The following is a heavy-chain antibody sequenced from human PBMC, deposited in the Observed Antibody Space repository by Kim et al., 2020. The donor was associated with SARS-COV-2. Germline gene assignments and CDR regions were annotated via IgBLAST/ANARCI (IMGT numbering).Heavy chain of an antibody. V-gene: IGHV4-59*01. CDR1: GGSISTYY. CDR3: ARDREYSYGYDAFEI. CDR2: MYSSGYT. Sequence: SETLSLTCTLSGGSISTYYWSWIRQPPGKGLEWIGCMYSSGYTNYKPSLKSRVTTSVDTSKNQFSLKLRSVTAADTAVYYCARDREYSYGYDAFEIWGQGTMVTVSS. J-gene: IGHJ3*02. D-gene: IGHD5-18*01.